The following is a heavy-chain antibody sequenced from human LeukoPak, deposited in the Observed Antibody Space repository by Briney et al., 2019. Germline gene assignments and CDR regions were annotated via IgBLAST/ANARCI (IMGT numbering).Heavy chain of an antibody. D-gene: IGHD2-21*01. J-gene: IGHJ3*02. Sequence: ASVKVSCKTSGYTFTSNGISWVRQAPGQGLEWMGWISGYNVNTNHAQKLQGRVTLTTDTSTRTAYMELRSLRSDDTAVYYCARGGGGDAFDIWGQGTMVTVSS. V-gene: IGHV1-18*01. CDR3: ARGGGGDAFDI. CDR1: GYTFTSNG. CDR2: ISGYNVNT.